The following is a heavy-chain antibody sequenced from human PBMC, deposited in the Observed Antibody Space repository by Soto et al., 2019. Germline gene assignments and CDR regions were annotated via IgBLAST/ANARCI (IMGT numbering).Heavy chain of an antibody. D-gene: IGHD2-15*01. Sequence: GASVKVSCKASGGTFRTHATSWVRQAPGQGPEWMGGIIPIFGTANYAQKFQGRVTITADESTSTAYMELSSLRYEDTAVYYCARESYCSSSSCPFDYWGQGTLVTVS. CDR3: ARESYCSSSSCPFDY. V-gene: IGHV1-69*13. CDR1: GGTFRTHA. CDR2: IIPIFGTA. J-gene: IGHJ4*02.